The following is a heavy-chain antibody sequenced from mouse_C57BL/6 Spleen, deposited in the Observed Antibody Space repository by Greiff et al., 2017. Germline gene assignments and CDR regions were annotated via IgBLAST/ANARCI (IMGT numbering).Heavy chain of an antibody. CDR2: ISSGSSTI. CDR1: GFTFSDYG. CDR3: ARGGNYEGFAD. D-gene: IGHD2-1*01. V-gene: IGHV5-17*01. J-gene: IGHJ3*01. Sequence: EVQLVESGGGLVKPGGSLKLSCAASGFTFSDYGMHWVRQAPEKGLEWVAYISSGSSTIYYADTVKGRFTISRDNAKNTLFLQMTSLRSEDTGMYYWARGGNYEGFADWGQGTLVTVSA.